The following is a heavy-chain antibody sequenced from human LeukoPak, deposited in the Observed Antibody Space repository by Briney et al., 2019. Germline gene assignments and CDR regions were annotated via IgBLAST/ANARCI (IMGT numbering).Heavy chain of an antibody. CDR3: ARVYTSGSEGWFDP. J-gene: IGHJ5*02. CDR2: ISYSGST. CDR1: GGSISSYL. D-gene: IGHD6-19*01. V-gene: IGHV4-59*12. Sequence: SETLSLTCTVSGGSISSYLWSWIRQPPGKGLEWIGYISYSGSTNYKPSLKSRVTISVDTSKNQFSLKLSSVTAADTAVYYCARVYTSGSEGWFDPWGQGTLVTVSS.